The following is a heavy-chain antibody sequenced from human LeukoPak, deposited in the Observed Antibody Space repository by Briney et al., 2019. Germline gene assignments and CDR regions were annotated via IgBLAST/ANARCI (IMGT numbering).Heavy chain of an antibody. Sequence: SETLSLTCTVSGGSISSYNWSWIRQPAGKGLEWIGRIYTSGSTNYNPSLKSRVTMSVDTSKNQFSLKLSSVTAADTAVYYCARAPDGAMAPVDAFDIWGQGTMVTVSS. V-gene: IGHV4-4*07. CDR3: ARAPDGAMAPVDAFDI. J-gene: IGHJ3*02. CDR2: IYTSGST. CDR1: GGSISSYN. D-gene: IGHD5-18*01.